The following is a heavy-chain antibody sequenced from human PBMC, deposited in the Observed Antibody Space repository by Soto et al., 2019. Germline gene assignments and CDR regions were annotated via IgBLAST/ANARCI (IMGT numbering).Heavy chain of an antibody. Sequence: GESLKISCKGSGYSFTDYWIGWVRQVPGKGLEWLGTIYPGESHTRYGPSFQGQVTISADKSINIAYLQWSSLKASDTAIYYCARVGHSAARLDFWGPGTLVTVSS. CDR3: ARVGHSAARLDF. CDR1: GYSFTDYW. D-gene: IGHD6-6*01. J-gene: IGHJ4*02. V-gene: IGHV5-51*01. CDR2: IYPGESHT.